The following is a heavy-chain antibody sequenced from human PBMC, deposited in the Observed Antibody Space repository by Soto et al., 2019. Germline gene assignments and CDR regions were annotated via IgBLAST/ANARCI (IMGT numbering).Heavy chain of an antibody. CDR2: IHWNDDN. J-gene: IGHJ4*02. D-gene: IGHD2-15*01. V-gene: IGHV2-5*01. CDR1: GFSLTTGRVG. CDR3: THRLVGSGQGY. Sequence: QITLEETGPTLVKPTQTLTLTCTFSGFSLTTGRVGVGWIRQPPGKALEWLAVIHWNDDNHYSPSLKSRLTITKDTSKTHVVLTLTNMDPVDTATSYCTHRLVGSGQGYWGQGTLVTVSS.